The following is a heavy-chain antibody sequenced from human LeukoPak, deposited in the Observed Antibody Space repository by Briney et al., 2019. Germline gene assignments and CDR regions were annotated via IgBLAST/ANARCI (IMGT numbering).Heavy chain of an antibody. CDR3: ARGWYVLTFFDY. CDR1: GGSFSSYY. D-gene: IGHD3-16*01. Sequence: SETLSLTCTFYGGSFSSYYWSWVRQPPGKGLEWIGEINHSGSTTYNPSLRSRVTISVDTSKKHFSLKLTSVTAADTAVYFCARGWYVLTFFDYWGQGTLVTVSS. J-gene: IGHJ4*02. V-gene: IGHV4-34*01. CDR2: INHSGST.